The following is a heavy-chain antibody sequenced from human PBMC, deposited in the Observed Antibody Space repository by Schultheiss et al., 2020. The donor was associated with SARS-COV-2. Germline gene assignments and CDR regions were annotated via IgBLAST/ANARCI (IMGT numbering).Heavy chain of an antibody. CDR3: AKEGGYETFGAFDY. V-gene: IGHV4-34*01. Sequence: SETLSLTCAVYGGSFSGYYWSWIRQPPGKGLEWIGEINHSGSTNYNPSLKSRVTISVDTSKNQFSLKLSSVTAADTAVYYCAKEGGYETFGAFDYWGQGTLVTVSS. CDR2: INHSGST. J-gene: IGHJ4*02. CDR1: GGSFSGYY. D-gene: IGHD5-12*01.